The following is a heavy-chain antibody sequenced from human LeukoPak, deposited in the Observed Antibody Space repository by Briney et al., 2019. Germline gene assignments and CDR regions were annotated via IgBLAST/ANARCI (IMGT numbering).Heavy chain of an antibody. CDR3: ARDLKLELRSYYYMDV. V-gene: IGHV1-69*05. Sequence: ASVTVSCKASGCTFSNYAISWVRQAPAQGLEWMGRIIPIFGTTNYAQKFQGRVTITTDESTSTAYMELSSLRSEDTAVYYCARDLKLELRSYYYMDVWGKGNTGTVSS. J-gene: IGHJ6*03. CDR2: IIPIFGTT. D-gene: IGHD1-7*01. CDR1: GCTFSNYA.